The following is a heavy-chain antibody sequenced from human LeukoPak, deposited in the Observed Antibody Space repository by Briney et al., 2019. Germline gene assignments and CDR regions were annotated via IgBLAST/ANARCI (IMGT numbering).Heavy chain of an antibody. CDR2: ISRSGSTK. Sequence: GGSLRLSCAASGFTFSDYNMRWIRRAPGKRLEWVSSISRSGSTKYYADSVKGRFTISRDNAKNSLFLQMNSLRAEDTAVYYCARVLRYCSGGNCYSGGLGYMDVWGKGTTVTISS. D-gene: IGHD2-15*01. V-gene: IGHV3-11*01. J-gene: IGHJ6*03. CDR3: ARVLRYCSGGNCYSGGLGYMDV. CDR1: GFTFSDYN.